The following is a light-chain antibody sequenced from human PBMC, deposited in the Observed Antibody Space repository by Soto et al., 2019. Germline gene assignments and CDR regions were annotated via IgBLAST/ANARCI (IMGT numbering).Light chain of an antibody. Sequence: QSALAQPSSVSGSPGQSITISCTGTSTDVGGYNYVSCYQHHSGKAPKLLIYEVTIRPSGISDRFSGSKSVNTASLTISGLQAEDESDYYCGSYSSTDTPFVFGTGTKVTVL. J-gene: IGLJ1*01. CDR1: STDVGGYNY. V-gene: IGLV2-14*01. CDR2: EVT. CDR3: GSYSSTDTPFV.